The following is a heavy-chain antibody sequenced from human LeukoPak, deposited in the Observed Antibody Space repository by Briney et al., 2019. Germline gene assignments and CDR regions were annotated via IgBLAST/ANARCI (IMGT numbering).Heavy chain of an antibody. Sequence: SVKVPCKASGGTFSSYAISWVRQAPGQGLEWMGGIIPIFGTANYAQKFQGRVTITADESTSTAYMELSSLRSEDTAVYYCARTLTRGQYGIDVWGQGTTVTVSS. CDR3: ARTLTRGQYGIDV. CDR2: IIPIFGTA. V-gene: IGHV1-69*13. CDR1: GGTFSSYA. D-gene: IGHD3-10*01. J-gene: IGHJ6*02.